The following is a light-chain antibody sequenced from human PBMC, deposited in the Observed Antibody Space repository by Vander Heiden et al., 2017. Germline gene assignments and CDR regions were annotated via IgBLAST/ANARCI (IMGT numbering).Light chain of an antibody. CDR3: AAWDDSLNGLYV. J-gene: IGLJ1*01. CDR1: SSNIGSNT. Sequence: QSVLPQPPSASGTPGQRVTIFCSGSSSNIGSNTVNWYQQLPGTAPKLLIDSNNQRPSGVPDRFSGSKSGTSASLAISGLQSEDEADYYCAAWDDSLNGLYVFGTGTKVTVL. CDR2: SNN. V-gene: IGLV1-44*01.